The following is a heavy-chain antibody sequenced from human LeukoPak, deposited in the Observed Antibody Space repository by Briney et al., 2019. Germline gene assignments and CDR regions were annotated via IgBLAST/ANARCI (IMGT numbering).Heavy chain of an antibody. J-gene: IGHJ4*02. CDR3: ASQGEEGGYDWTFDS. V-gene: IGHV1-69*05. D-gene: IGHD5-12*01. Sequence: SVKVSCKSSGGTFSSYAISWVRQAPGQGLEWMGGIIPIFGTANYAQKFQGRVTITTDESTSTAYMELSSLRSEDTAVYYCASQGEEGGYDWTFDSWAQGTLVTVSS. CDR2: IIPIFGTA. CDR1: GGTFSSYA.